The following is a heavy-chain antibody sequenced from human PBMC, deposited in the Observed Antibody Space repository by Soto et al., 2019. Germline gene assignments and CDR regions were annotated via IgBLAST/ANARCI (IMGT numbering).Heavy chain of an antibody. V-gene: IGHV3-53*04. D-gene: IGHD6-25*01. Sequence: GGSLRLSCAASGFTVSSNYMSWVRQAPGKGLEWVSVIYSGGSTYYADSVKGRFTISSHNSKNTLYLQMNSLRADDTAVYDCSREPPTYSSAGVDYWGQGTLVTVSS. CDR3: SREPPTYSSAGVDY. J-gene: IGHJ4*02. CDR1: GFTVSSNY. CDR2: IYSGGST.